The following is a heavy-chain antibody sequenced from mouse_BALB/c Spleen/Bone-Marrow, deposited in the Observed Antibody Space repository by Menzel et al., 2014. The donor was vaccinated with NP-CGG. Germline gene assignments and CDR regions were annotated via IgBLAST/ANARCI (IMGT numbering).Heavy chain of an antibody. D-gene: IGHD2-14*01. Sequence: VHLVESGAELVRPGVSVKISCKGSGYTFTDYAIHWVKQSHAKSLEWIGLISGYYGDAIYNQKFKGKATMTVDKSSSTAYMDLARPTSEDSAIYYCARSGKVRNAMDYWGQGTSVTVSS. CDR1: GYTFTDYA. CDR3: ARSGKVRNAMDY. V-gene: IGHV1S137*01. CDR2: ISGYYGDA. J-gene: IGHJ4*01.